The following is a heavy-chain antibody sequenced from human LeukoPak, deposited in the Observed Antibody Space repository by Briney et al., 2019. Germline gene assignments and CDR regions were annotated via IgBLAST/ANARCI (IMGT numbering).Heavy chain of an antibody. J-gene: IGHJ6*02. CDR1: GFTFSNHW. Sequence: GGSLRLSCAASGFTFSNHWMSWVRQAPGKGLEWVANIKQDGSEKYYVDSVKGRFTISRDNAKNSLYLQMNSLRAEDTAVYYCARDLGITSTTVYYGMDVWGQGTTVTVSS. V-gene: IGHV3-7*01. D-gene: IGHD1-14*01. CDR3: ARDLGITSTTVYYGMDV. CDR2: IKQDGSEK.